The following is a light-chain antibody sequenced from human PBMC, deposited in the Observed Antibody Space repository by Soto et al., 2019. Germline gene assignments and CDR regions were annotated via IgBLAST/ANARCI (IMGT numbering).Light chain of an antibody. CDR3: QQYNTYS. CDR2: HAS. CDR1: QSISSW. V-gene: IGKV1-5*01. Sequence: DIQMTQSTYTLSASVGDRVAITCRASQSISSWLAWYQQKPGKAPKFLIYHASTLESGVPSRFSGSGSGTEFSLTISSLQPDDFATYYCQQYNTYSFGQGTNVDIK. J-gene: IGKJ1*01.